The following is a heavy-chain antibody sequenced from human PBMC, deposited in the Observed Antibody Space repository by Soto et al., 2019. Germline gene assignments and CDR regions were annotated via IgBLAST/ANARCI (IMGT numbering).Heavy chain of an antibody. CDR1: GYTLTELS. CDR2: FDHEDGET. J-gene: IGHJ3*02. D-gene: IGHD3-22*01. CDR3: ATVSPHLPYYYDSSGPYDAFDI. V-gene: IGHV1-24*01. Sequence: ASVKVSCKVSGYTLTELSMHWVRQAPGKGLEWMGGFDHEDGETIYAQKFQGRVTMTEDTSTDTAYMELSSLRSEDTAVYYCATVSPHLPYYYDSSGPYDAFDIWGQGTMVTVSS.